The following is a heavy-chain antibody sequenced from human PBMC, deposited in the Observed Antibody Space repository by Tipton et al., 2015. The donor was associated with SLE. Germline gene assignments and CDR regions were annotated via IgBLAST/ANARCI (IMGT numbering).Heavy chain of an antibody. CDR1: GVSVTNYY. V-gene: IGHV4-59*02. CDR2: IQGRENT. Sequence: LRLSCTVSGVSVTNYYWSWIRQPPGKRLEWIGFIQGRENTNYNPSLESRVTISVDTSKNQFSLQLTSVTAADTAVYYCARGVAGYYYNCYMDVWGKGTTVTVSS. CDR3: ARGVAGYYYNCYMDV. D-gene: IGHD5/OR15-5a*01. J-gene: IGHJ6*03.